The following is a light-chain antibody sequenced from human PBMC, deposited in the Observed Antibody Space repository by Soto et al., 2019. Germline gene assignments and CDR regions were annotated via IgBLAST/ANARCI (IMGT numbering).Light chain of an antibody. Sequence: DIQMTQSPSSLSAFVGDTVTITCRATHSIDRYLNWYQQKPGQAPRLLITAASTLESGVPSRFSGSGSGTEFTPPINIIQREDFATYYCQRTYNAPYTFGPGTKVAIK. CDR2: AAS. J-gene: IGKJ3*01. CDR1: HSIDRY. CDR3: QRTYNAPYT. V-gene: IGKV1-39*01.